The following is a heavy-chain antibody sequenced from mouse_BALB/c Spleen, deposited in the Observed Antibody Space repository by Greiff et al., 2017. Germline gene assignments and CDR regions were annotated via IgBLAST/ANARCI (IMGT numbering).Heavy chain of an antibody. CDR3: ARGRDYDALFDY. Sequence: EVQLVESGGGLVKPGGSLKLSCAASGFTFSSYAMSWVRQTPEKRLEWVASISSGGSTYYPDSVKGRFTISRDNARNILYLQMSSLRSEDTAMYYCARGRDYDALFDYWGQGTTLTVSS. V-gene: IGHV5-6-5*01. CDR2: ISSGGST. CDR1: GFTFSSYA. D-gene: IGHD2-4*01. J-gene: IGHJ2*01.